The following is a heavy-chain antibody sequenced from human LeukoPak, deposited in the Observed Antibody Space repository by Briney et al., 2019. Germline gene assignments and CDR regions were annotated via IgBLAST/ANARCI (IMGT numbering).Heavy chain of an antibody. D-gene: IGHD1-26*01. J-gene: IGHJ5*02. Sequence: GESLKISCKGSGYSFTSYWIGWVRQMPGKGLEWMGIIYPGDSDTRYSPSFQGQVTISADKSISTAYLQWSSLKASDTAMYYCARLLEKYSGSYVYWFDPWGQGTLVTVSS. CDR2: IYPGDSDT. CDR1: GYSFTSYW. CDR3: ARLLEKYSGSYVYWFDP. V-gene: IGHV5-51*01.